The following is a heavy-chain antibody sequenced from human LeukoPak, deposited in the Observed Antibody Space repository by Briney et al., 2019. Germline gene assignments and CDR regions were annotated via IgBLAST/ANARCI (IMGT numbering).Heavy chain of an antibody. CDR3: ARDLGREVRGEDYYYGMDV. Sequence: PGGSLRLSCAASGFTFSGYSMIWVRQAPGKGLEWVSSISSSGSYTYYADSMRGRFTISRDNARNSLYLQMNSLRAEDTAVFYCARDLGREVRGEDYYYGMDVWGQGTTVTVSS. J-gene: IGHJ6*02. CDR1: GFTFSGYS. D-gene: IGHD7-27*01. V-gene: IGHV3-21*01. CDR2: ISSSGSYT.